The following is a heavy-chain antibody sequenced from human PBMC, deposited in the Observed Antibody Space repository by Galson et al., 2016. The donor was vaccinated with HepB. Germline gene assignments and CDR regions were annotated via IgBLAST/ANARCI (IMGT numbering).Heavy chain of an antibody. CDR2: IWSDGNNK. J-gene: IGHJ4*02. D-gene: IGHD6-13*01. V-gene: IGHV3-33*03. Sequence: SLRLSCAASGFTFRSYGMHWVRQAPGKGLEWVAVIWSDGNNKNYGDTVKGRFTISRDKLRNTVFLQMNSLRAEDTAVYYCAKDRHSSSWYWGYFDDWGQGTRVTVSS. CDR3: AKDRHSSSWYWGYFDD. CDR1: GFTFRSYG.